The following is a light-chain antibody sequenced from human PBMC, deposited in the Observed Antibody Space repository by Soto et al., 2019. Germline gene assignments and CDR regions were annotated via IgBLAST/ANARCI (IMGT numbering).Light chain of an antibody. CDR3: SSYAGSNNWV. CDR1: SSDVGGYKY. V-gene: IGLV2-8*01. Sequence: QSVLTQPPSASGSRGQSVTISCTGTSSDVGGYKYVSWYQQHPGKAPKVMIYEVSKRPSGVPDRFAGSKSGNTASLTVSGLQAEDEADYYCSSYAGSNNWVFGGGTQLTVL. J-gene: IGLJ3*02. CDR2: EVS.